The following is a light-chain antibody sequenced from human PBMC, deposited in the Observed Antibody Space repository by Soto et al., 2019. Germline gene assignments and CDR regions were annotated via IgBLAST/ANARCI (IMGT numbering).Light chain of an antibody. J-gene: IGKJ2*01. Sequence: DIQMTQSPSTLSASVGDRVTITCRASQSVSPWLAWYQQKPGKAPNLLIYKASSLQSGVPSRFSGSGSGTEFTLTISSLQPDDFATYYCQPYNTYPFTFGQGTKLDIK. CDR3: QPYNTYPFT. CDR1: QSVSPW. V-gene: IGKV1-5*03. CDR2: KAS.